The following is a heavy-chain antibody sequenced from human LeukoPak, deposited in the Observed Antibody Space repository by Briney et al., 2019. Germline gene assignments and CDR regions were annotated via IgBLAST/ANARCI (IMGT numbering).Heavy chain of an antibody. CDR2: IYTSGST. J-gene: IGHJ5*02. V-gene: IGHV4-4*09. CDR1: GGSISSYF. Sequence: SETLSLTCTVSGGSISSYFWSWIRQPPGKGLEWIGYIYTSGSTKYNPSLKSRVTISVDTPKNQLSLRLSSVTAADTAVYYCARQDPYFDPWGPGTLVTVSS. CDR3: ARQDPYFDP.